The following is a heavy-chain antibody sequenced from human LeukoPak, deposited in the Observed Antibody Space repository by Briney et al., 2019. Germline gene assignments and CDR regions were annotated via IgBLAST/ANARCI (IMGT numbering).Heavy chain of an antibody. J-gene: IGHJ4*02. CDR3: ARSDSDFWSGYSDY. CDR2: ISSSGSTI. CDR1: GFTFSDYY. Sequence: GGPLRLSCAASGFTFSDYYMSWIRQAPGKGLEWVSYISSSGSTIYYADSVKGRFTISRDNAKNSLYLQMNSLRAEDTAVYYCARSDSDFWSGYSDYWGQGTLVTVSP. D-gene: IGHD3-3*01. V-gene: IGHV3-11*04.